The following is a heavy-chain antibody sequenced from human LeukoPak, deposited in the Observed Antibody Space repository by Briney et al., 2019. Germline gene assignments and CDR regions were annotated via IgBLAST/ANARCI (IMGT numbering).Heavy chain of an antibody. CDR2: IYYTGST. V-gene: IGHV4-59*01. CDR3: ARVVYSGYDFRGAMDV. J-gene: IGHJ6*03. Sequence: SETLSFTCTISCGSISSYYWSWIRQPPGKGLEWIGNIYYTGSTNHNPSLKSRVTISVDTSKNQFSLKLSSVTAADTAVYYCARVVYSGYDFRGAMDVWGKGTTVTVSS. D-gene: IGHD5-12*01. CDR1: CGSISSYY.